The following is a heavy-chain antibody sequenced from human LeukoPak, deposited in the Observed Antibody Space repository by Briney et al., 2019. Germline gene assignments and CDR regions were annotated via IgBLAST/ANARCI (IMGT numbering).Heavy chain of an antibody. CDR3: ARGRIAVAAIDY. CDR1: GYTFTDYH. Sequence: ASVKVSCKASGYTFTDYHIHWVRQAPGQGLEWMGWINTNSGGTNYAQQFQGRVTMTRDTSISTAYMELRSLRSDDTAVYYCARGRIAVAAIDYWGQGTLVTVSS. D-gene: IGHD6-19*01. CDR2: INTNSGGT. V-gene: IGHV1-2*02. J-gene: IGHJ4*02.